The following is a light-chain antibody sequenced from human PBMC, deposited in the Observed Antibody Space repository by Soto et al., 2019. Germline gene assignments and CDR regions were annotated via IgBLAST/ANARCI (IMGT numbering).Light chain of an antibody. CDR2: GDN. J-gene: IGLJ3*02. V-gene: IGLV1-44*01. CDR3: ATWDDSLNGRV. CDR1: SSSIGSNS. Sequence: QSVLAQPPSASRTPGQRVTISCSGSSSSIGSNSVNWYQQLPRTAPKLLIYGDNQRPSGVPDRFSGSKSGTSASLAISGLQSDDEADYYCATWDDSLNGRVFGGGTKLTVL.